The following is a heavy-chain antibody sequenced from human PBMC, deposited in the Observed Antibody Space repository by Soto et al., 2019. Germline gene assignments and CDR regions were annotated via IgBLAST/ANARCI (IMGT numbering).Heavy chain of an antibody. CDR3: ARHRVAELHLDS. D-gene: IGHD2-15*01. V-gene: IGHV4-39*01. J-gene: IGHJ4*02. CDR1: GGSIDSVTYY. CDR2: IYYSGIT. Sequence: SETLSLTCTVSGGSIDSVTYYLAWIRQPPGKGLVWIGSIYYSGITYYNPSLKSRVTVSVDTSKNQFSLRLTSVTAADTALYYCARHRVAELHLDSWGQGAPVTVSS.